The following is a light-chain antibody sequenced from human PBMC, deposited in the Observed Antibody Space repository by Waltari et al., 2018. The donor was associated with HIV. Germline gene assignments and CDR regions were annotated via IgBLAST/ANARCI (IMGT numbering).Light chain of an antibody. CDR2: KVS. CDR1: ERLVSADGTTY. CDR3: AQETFWGWT. Sequence: VVLTQFPVSLSVSVGQSASISSRSSERLVSADGTTYLSWFQQRQGQSPRRLIYKVSNRDSGVPGKFSGSGAVRDFTLQINRVEAEDVATYYCAQETFWGWTFGPGTKVEI. J-gene: IGKJ1*01. V-gene: IGKV2-30*01.